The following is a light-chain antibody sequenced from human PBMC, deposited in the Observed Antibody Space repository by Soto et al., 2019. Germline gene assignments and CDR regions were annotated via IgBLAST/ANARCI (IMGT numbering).Light chain of an antibody. J-gene: IGKJ5*01. CDR2: GAS. Sequence: EIVLTQSPGTLSLSPGERATLSCRASQSVTSTSLAWYQQKPGQAPRLLMYGASSRATGTPDRISGGGSGTDFTLTISRLEPEDFAVYYCQHYVTSSLTFGQGTRLEIK. CDR3: QHYVTSSLT. CDR1: QSVTSTS. V-gene: IGKV3-20*01.